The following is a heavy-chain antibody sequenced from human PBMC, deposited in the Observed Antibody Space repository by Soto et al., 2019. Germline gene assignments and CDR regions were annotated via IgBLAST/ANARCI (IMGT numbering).Heavy chain of an antibody. CDR2: INKDGTMT. D-gene: IGHD3-10*01. CDR3: KRAGSSDATSGPASFRGFDV. CDR1: GFPFSNYW. V-gene: IGHV3-74*01. J-gene: IGHJ6*02. Sequence: GGSLRLSCEASGFPFSNYWMHLVRQSPGKGPMWVSRINKDGTMTSYVDSVKGRFTISRGSAKNTVFLQMNSLRVEDTAVYYCKRAGSSDATSGPASFRGFDVWGHGPTVTVSS.